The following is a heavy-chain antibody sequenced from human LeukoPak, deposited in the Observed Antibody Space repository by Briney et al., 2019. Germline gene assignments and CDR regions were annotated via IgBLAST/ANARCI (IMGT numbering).Heavy chain of an antibody. CDR2: INPNSGGT. Sequence: VASVKVSCKASGYTFTGYYMHWVRQAPGQGLEWMGWINPNSGGTNYAQKFQGRVTMTRDTSISTAYMELSRLRSDDTAVYYCAGGYCSGGICYYFDYWGQGTLVTVSS. V-gene: IGHV1-2*02. D-gene: IGHD2-15*01. CDR1: GYTFTGYY. CDR3: AGGYCSGGICYYFDY. J-gene: IGHJ4*02.